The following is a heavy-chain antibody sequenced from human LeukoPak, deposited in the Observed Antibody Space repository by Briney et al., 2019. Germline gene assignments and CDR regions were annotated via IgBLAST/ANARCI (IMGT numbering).Heavy chain of an antibody. CDR2: INHSGST. CDR3: ARGRSGFWSGYSD. J-gene: IGHJ4*02. V-gene: IGHV4-34*01. Sequence: SETLSLTCAVHGGSFSGYYWSWIRQPPGKGLEWIGEINHSGSTNYNPSLKSRVTISVDTSKNQFSLKLSSVTAADTAVYYCARGRSGFWSGYSDWGQGTLVTVSS. D-gene: IGHD3-3*01. CDR1: GGSFSGYY.